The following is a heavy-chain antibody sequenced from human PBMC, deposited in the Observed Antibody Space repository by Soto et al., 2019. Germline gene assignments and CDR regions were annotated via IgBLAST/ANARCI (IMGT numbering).Heavy chain of an antibody. CDR2: IGESGTPT. CDR1: GFTFSSYA. CDR3: ARYIPGVRYYGMDV. J-gene: IGHJ6*02. Sequence: EVQLLESGGGLVQPGGSLRLSCAASGFTFSSYAMKWVRQAPGKGLEWVSLIGESGTPTYYADSVKGRFTISRDNSGNMLFLEMYSLRAEDTAVYYCARYIPGVRYYGMDVWSQGTTVTVSS. V-gene: IGHV3-23*01. D-gene: IGHD2-2*01.